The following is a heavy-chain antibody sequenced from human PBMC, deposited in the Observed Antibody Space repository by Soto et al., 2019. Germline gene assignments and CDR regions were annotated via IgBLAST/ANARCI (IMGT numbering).Heavy chain of an antibody. V-gene: IGHV3-23*01. CDR2: ISGSGGST. Sequence: GGSLRLSCAASGFTFRSYAMSWVRQAPGKGLEWVSAISGSGGSTYYADSVKGRFTISRDNSKNTLYLQMNSLRAEDTAVYYCAKVVVAATPVYYYYGMDVWGQGTTVTVSS. J-gene: IGHJ6*02. CDR3: AKVVVAATPVYYYYGMDV. D-gene: IGHD2-15*01. CDR1: GFTFRSYA.